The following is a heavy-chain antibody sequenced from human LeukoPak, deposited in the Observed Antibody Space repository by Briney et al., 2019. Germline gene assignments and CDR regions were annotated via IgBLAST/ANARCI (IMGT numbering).Heavy chain of an antibody. CDR2: IRQDGSEK. D-gene: IGHD4-11*01. J-gene: IGHJ6*02. Sequence: GGSLRLSCAASGFIFNNYWMTWVRQAPGKGLEWVANIRQDGSEKYYVESVRGRFTISRDNAEDSLYLQINSLRAEDTAVYYCVRDNPSPYSSYRGLDVWGQGTTVTVSS. CDR3: VRDNPSPYSSYRGLDV. CDR1: GFIFNNYW. V-gene: IGHV3-7*01.